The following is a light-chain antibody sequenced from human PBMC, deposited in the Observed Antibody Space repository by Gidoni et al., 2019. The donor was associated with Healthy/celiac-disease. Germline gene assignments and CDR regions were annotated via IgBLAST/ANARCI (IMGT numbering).Light chain of an antibody. CDR2: DAS. V-gene: IGKV1-33*01. CDR3: QQYDNPIT. Sequence: DIQMTQSPSSLSASVGDRVTITCQASQDISNYLNWYQQKPGKAPKLLIYDASNLETGGPSRFSGSGSGTDFTFTISRLQPEDIATYYGQQYDNPITFGQGTRLEIK. CDR1: QDISNY. J-gene: IGKJ5*01.